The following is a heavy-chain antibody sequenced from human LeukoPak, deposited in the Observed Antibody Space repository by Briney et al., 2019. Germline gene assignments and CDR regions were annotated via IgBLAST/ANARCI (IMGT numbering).Heavy chain of an antibody. V-gene: IGHV4-39*07. D-gene: IGHD4-17*01. Sequence: SETLSLTCTVSGGSISSSSYYWGWIRQPPGKGLEWIGSIYYSGSTYYNPSLKGRVTISVDTSKNQFSLKLSSVTAADTAVYYCARDRKDGDWTFDIWGQGTMVTVSS. J-gene: IGHJ3*02. CDR2: IYYSGST. CDR3: ARDRKDGDWTFDI. CDR1: GGSISSSSYY.